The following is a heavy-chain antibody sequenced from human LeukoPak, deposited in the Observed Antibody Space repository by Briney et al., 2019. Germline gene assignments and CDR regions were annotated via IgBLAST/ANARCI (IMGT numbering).Heavy chain of an antibody. CDR1: GFTFDDYA. Sequence: GGSLRLSCAASGFTFDDYAMHWVRQAPGKGLEWVSGISWNSGSIGYADSVKGRFTISRDNAKNSLYLQMNSLRAEDMALYYCARASRSRSITGTTWFDPWGRGTLVTVSS. D-gene: IGHD1-7*01. CDR2: ISWNSGSI. CDR3: ARASRSRSITGTTWFDP. V-gene: IGHV3-9*03. J-gene: IGHJ5*02.